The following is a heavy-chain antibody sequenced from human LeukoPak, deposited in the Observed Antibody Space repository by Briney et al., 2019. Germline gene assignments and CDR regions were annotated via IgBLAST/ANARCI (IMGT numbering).Heavy chain of an antibody. CDR2: ISSSSSYI. V-gene: IGHV3-21*01. CDR3: TKDPNGDYVGAFDP. J-gene: IGHJ5*02. Sequence: GGSLRLSCAASGFTFSSYSMNWVRQAPGKGLEWVSSISSSSSYIYYADSVKGRFTISRDNSKNSLYLQMNSLRAEDTAVYYCTKDPNGDYVGAFDPWGQGTLVTVSS. D-gene: IGHD4-17*01. CDR1: GFTFSSYS.